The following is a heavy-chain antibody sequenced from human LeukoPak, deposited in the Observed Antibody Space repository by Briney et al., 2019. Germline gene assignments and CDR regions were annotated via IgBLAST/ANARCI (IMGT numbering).Heavy chain of an antibody. D-gene: IGHD1-26*01. V-gene: IGHV3-30*18. Sequence: PGGSLRLSCAASGFTFSSYGMHWVRQAPGKGLEWVAVISFGGSNKYYADSVKGRFTISRDNSKNTLYLQMNSLRAEDTAVYYCAKDGLGATTFGKSSPLDYWGQGTLVTVSS. CDR3: AKDGLGATTFGKSSPLDY. CDR2: ISFGGSNK. J-gene: IGHJ4*02. CDR1: GFTFSSYG.